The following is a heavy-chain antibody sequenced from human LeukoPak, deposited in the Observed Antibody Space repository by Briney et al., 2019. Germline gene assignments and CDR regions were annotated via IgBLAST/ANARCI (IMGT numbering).Heavy chain of an antibody. Sequence: ASVKVSCKASGGTFSSYAISWVRQAPGQGLEWMGGIIPIFGTANYAQKFQGRVTITADKSTSTAYMELSSLRSEDTAVYYCASPTGDGYSYGPFDYWGQGTWSPSPQ. V-gene: IGHV1-69*06. CDR3: ASPTGDGYSYGPFDY. CDR2: IIPIFGTA. D-gene: IGHD5-18*01. J-gene: IGHJ4*02. CDR1: GGTFSSYA.